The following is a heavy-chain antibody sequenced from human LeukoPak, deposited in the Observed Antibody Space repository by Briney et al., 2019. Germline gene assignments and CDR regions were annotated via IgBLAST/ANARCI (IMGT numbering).Heavy chain of an antibody. J-gene: IGHJ4*02. Sequence: GGSLRLSCAPSGFTFSSYGMHWVRHAPGKRLEWVAVIWYDGSNKYYTDSVKGRFTISRDNPKNTLSLKITRLRAEDRAVYYCAKHYLELNVDSAMGSFDYWGQGTLVTVSS. CDR3: AKHYLELNVDSAMGSFDY. D-gene: IGHD5-18*01. CDR2: IWYDGSNK. V-gene: IGHV3-33*06. CDR1: GFTFSSYG.